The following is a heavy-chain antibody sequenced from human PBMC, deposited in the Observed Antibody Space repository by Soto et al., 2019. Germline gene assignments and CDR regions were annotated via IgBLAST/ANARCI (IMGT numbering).Heavy chain of an antibody. CDR1: GYTFINFD. D-gene: IGHD6-13*01. CDR2: MNPGSGKT. Sequence: QVQLVQSGAEVKEPGASVRVSCKASGYTFINFDISWVRQATGQGLEWMGWMNPGSGKTGYANKFQGRVTMTRDASTGIAHLELGSLSSEDTAVYYCASMASAGTLNWFDPWGQGTLVTVSS. V-gene: IGHV1-8*02. J-gene: IGHJ5*02. CDR3: ASMASAGTLNWFDP.